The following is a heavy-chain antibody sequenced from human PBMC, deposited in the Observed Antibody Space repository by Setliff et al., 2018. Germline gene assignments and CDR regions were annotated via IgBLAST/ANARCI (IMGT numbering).Heavy chain of an antibody. CDR3: ARDHNYAYDY. CDR1: GFTFSNYW. Sequence: GGSLRLSCAASGFTFSNYWMHWVRQVPGKGLEWVSVIYSGGSTYYADSVKGRFTISRDNSKNTLYLQMNSLRAEDTAVYYCARDHNYAYDYWGQGTLVTVSS. CDR2: IYSGGST. D-gene: IGHD1-1*01. V-gene: IGHV3-66*01. J-gene: IGHJ4*02.